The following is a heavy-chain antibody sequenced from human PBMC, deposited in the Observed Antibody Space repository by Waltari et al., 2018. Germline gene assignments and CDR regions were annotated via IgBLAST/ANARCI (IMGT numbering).Heavy chain of an antibody. CDR2: ISSSVETI. CDR3: ARDRIKFKDLYGMDA. D-gene: IGHD2-15*01. J-gene: IGHJ6*02. V-gene: IGHV3-48*01. CDR1: GFTFSSYG. Sequence: EVQLVESGGGFVQPGGSLRLSCAASGFTFSSYGMDWVRQAPGKGLEWVSHISSSVETIDYADSVKGRFTISRDNAKNSLHLQMNSLRAEDTAVYYCARDRIKFKDLYGMDAWGQGTTVTVSS.